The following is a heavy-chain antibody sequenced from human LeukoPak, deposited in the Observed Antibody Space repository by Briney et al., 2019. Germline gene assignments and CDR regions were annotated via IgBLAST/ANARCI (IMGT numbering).Heavy chain of an antibody. CDR2: TNLHGTAV. J-gene: IGHJ4*02. V-gene: IGHV3-74*01. CDR1: RLSFSNYW. D-gene: IGHD3-10*02. Sequence: GGSLRLSCAVSRLSFSNYWMHWVRQAPGKGLVWVARTNLHGTAVDYADPVKGRFTISRDNSKNMLFLQMNSLSVEDTAVYYCASAYTYVRLGDHWGQGTLVTVSP. CDR3: ASAYTYVRLGDH.